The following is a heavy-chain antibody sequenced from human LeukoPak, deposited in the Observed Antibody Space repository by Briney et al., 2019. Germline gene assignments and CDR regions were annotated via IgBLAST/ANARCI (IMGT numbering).Heavy chain of an antibody. CDR2: ISPNRGGT. J-gene: IGHJ4*02. V-gene: IGHV1-2*06. CDR1: GFTFTGYF. D-gene: IGHD1-26*01. Sequence: GASVKVSCKASGFTFTGYFLHWLRQAPGQGLEWLGRISPNRGGTNSAQKFQGRVTMTRDTSVNVFYLELSSLRSDDTAVYFCASRHHTAYSGSSFYWGQGTLVIVSS. CDR3: ASRHHTAYSGSSFY.